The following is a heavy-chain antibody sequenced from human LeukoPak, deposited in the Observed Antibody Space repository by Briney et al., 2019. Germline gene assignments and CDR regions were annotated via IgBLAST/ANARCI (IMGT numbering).Heavy chain of an antibody. D-gene: IGHD3-22*01. CDR1: GFTFSNYW. CDR2: IKQDGSEK. Sequence: PGGSLRLSCAASGFTFSNYWMSWVRQAPGRGLEWVANIKQDGSEKFYVNSVKGRFTISRDNAKNSLYLQMNSLRAEDTAIYYCARGSTMIIVISPGAFDIWGQGTMVTVSS. J-gene: IGHJ3*02. V-gene: IGHV3-7*01. CDR3: ARGSTMIIVISPGAFDI.